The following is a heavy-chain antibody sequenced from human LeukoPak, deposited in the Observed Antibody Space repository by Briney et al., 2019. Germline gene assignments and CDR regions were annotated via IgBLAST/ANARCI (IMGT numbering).Heavy chain of an antibody. CDR1: GGSISSSNW. CDR2: INHSGST. J-gene: IGHJ4*02. Sequence: SETLSLTCAVSGGSISSSNWWSWVRQPPGKGLEWIGEINHSGSTNYNPSLKSRVTISVDTSKNQFSLKLSSVTAADTAVYYCARGHVHDYWGQGTLVTVSS. V-gene: IGHV4-4*02. CDR3: ARGHVHDY.